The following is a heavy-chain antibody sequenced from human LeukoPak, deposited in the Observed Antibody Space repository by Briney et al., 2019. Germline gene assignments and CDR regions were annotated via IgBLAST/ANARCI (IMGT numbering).Heavy chain of an antibody. Sequence: PGGSLRLSCAASGFTFSNSVFYWVRQAPVKGLEWVAVISVDGIHKSYADSVKGRFTISRDNSKNTVYLQMDSLRVEDTAVYYCAREGYTSGAAGGMDVWGRGTTVAVSS. CDR2: ISVDGIHK. J-gene: IGHJ6*04. D-gene: IGHD6-25*01. CDR1: GFTFSNSV. CDR3: AREGYTSGAAGGMDV. V-gene: IGHV3-30*03.